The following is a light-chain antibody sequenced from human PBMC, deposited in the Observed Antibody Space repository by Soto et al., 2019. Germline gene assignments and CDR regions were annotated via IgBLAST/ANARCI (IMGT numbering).Light chain of an antibody. Sequence: DIVMTQSPPSLSVTPGEPASISCRSSQSLLHSDGYTYVDWYVQRPGQSPQLLIYLGSNRASGVPDRLSGSGSGTDFTLKISKVESEDVGIYYCMQVLHTPFIFGPGTKVDFK. CDR1: QSLLHSDGYTY. CDR3: MQVLHTPFI. J-gene: IGKJ3*01. CDR2: LGS. V-gene: IGKV2-28*01.